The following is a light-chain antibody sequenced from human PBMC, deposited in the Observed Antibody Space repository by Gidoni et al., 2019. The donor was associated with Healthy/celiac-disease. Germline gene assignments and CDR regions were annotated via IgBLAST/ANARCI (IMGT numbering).Light chain of an antibody. CDR1: QSVSSSY. CDR3: QQYGSSPPFS. Sequence: EIVLTKSLGTLSWSPGERATLSCRASQSVSSSYLAWYQKTPGQAHRLLISGASSRATGIPDRFSGSGSGTDCTLTISRLESEDFAVYYCQQYGSSPPFSFGPGTKVDIK. CDR2: GAS. J-gene: IGKJ3*01. V-gene: IGKV3-20*01.